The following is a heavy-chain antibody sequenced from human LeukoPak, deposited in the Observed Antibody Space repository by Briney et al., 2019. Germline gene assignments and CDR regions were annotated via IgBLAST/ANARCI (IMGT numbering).Heavy chain of an antibody. V-gene: IGHV3-23*01. D-gene: IGHD3-3*01. CDR3: AKAPVNYDFWSGYSFDY. CDR1: GFTFSSYA. Sequence: GESLRLSCAASGFTFSSYAMSWVRQAPGKGLEWVSAISGSGGSTYYADSVKGRFTISRDNSKNTLYLQMNSLRAEDTAVYYCAKAPVNYDFWSGYSFDYWGQGTLVTVSS. J-gene: IGHJ4*02. CDR2: ISGSGGST.